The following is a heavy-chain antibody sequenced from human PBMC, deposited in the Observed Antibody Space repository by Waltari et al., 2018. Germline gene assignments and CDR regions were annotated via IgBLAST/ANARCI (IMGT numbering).Heavy chain of an antibody. V-gene: IGHV4-59*01. J-gene: IGHJ2*01. CDR1: DGSTSIFY. D-gene: IGHD3-10*01. CDR2: ISTTGGT. Sequence: QVQLLQSGPGLVKPSETLSLTCTVSDGSTSIFYWTWIRQPPGKGPEWIGCISTTGGTKYNPSLQSRVSLSVDTSKNQFSLRLTSVTAADTALYYCARDTGGWYYDVWGRGSLVTVSA. CDR3: ARDTGGWYYDV.